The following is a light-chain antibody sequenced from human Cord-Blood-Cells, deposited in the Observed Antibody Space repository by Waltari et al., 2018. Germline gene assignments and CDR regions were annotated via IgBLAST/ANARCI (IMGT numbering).Light chain of an antibody. Sequence: DIVMTQSPLSLLVTLGEPASISCRSSQSLLHSNGYNYLDWNLQKQGQSPQLLIYLGSNRASGVPDRFSGSGSGTDFTLKISRVESEDVGVYYCMQALQTPYTFGQGTKLVIK. J-gene: IGKJ2*01. V-gene: IGKV2-28*01. CDR2: LGS. CDR3: MQALQTPYT. CDR1: QSLLHSNGYNY.